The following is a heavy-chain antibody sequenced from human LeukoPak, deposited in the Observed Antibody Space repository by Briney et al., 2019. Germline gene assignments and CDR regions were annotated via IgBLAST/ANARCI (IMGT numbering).Heavy chain of an antibody. CDR3: SWRLEY. D-gene: IGHD2-21*02. Sequence: GGSLRLSCAASGFTFSNSWMDWVRQAPGKGLEWVANIKGDGSEKYYVDSVKARFTISRDNAKNSLYLQMNSLRAEDTAVYYCSWRLEYWGQGTLVTVCS. J-gene: IGHJ4*02. CDR1: GFTFSNSW. CDR2: IKGDGSEK. V-gene: IGHV3-7*01.